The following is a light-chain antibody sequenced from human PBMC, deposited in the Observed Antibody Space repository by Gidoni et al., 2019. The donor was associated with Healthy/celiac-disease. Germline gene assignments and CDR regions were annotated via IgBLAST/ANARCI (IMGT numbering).Light chain of an antibody. CDR1: QSVLYSSNNKNY. V-gene: IGKV4-1*01. Sequence: DIVMTQSLDSLAVSLGERATINCKSSQSVLYSSNNKNYLSWYQQKPGQPPKMLIYWASTRESGVPDRFSGSRSGTDFTRTISSLQAEDVAVYYCQQYYSTPSWTFGQGTKVEIK. CDR2: WAS. CDR3: QQYYSTPSWT. J-gene: IGKJ1*01.